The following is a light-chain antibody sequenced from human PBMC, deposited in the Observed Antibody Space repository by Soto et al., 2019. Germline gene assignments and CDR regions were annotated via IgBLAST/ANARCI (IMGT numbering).Light chain of an antibody. Sequence: QSVLTQPASVSGSPGQSITISCNGSNSDIGSYKYVSWYQQHPGKVPKLMIYDVSNRPSGVSNRFSGSKSGNTASLTISGLQAEGEADYYCSSYTSSSKGVFGGGTKVTVL. CDR1: NSDIGSYKY. J-gene: IGLJ3*02. V-gene: IGLV2-14*03. CDR2: DVS. CDR3: SSYTSSSKGV.